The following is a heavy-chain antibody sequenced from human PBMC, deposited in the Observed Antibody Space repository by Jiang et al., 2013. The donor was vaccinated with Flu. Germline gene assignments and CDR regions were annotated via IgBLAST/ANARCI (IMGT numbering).Heavy chain of an antibody. CDR1: SISRDY. Sequence: SISRDYWNWLRQPPGKGLEWIGYIHYSGSTDYNASLKSRVTISVDTSKKHFSLNLSSVTAADTAVYYCAKARAPEIAAYYLDFWGRGALVTVSS. J-gene: IGHJ4*02. CDR3: AKARAPEIAAYYLDF. D-gene: IGHD1-14*01. CDR2: IHYSGST. V-gene: IGHV4-59*01.